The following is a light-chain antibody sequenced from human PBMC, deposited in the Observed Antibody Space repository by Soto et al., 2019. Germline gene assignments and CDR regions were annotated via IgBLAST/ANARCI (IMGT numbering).Light chain of an antibody. V-gene: IGLV2-11*01. Sequence: QSVLTQPRSVSGSPGQSVAISRTGTSSDVGGYNYVSWYQQHPGKAPKVMIYDVSKRPSGVPDRLSGSKSGNTASLTISGLQAEDEADYYCCSYAGGPYVFGTGTKVTVL. CDR1: SSDVGGYNY. J-gene: IGLJ1*01. CDR3: CSYAGGPYV. CDR2: DVS.